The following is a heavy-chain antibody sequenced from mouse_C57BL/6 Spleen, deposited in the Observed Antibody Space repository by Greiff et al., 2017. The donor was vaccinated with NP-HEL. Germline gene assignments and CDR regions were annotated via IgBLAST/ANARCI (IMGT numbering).Heavy chain of an antibody. CDR2: IDPSDSYT. Sequence: VQLQQPGAELVRPGTSVKLSCKASGYTFTSYWMHWVKQRPGQGLEWIGVIDPSDSYTNYNQKFKGKATWTVDTSSSTAYMQLSSLTSEDSAVYYCAPNYYGSGDVDYWGQGTTLTVSS. D-gene: IGHD1-1*01. CDR1: GYTFTSYW. CDR3: APNYYGSGDVDY. J-gene: IGHJ2*01. V-gene: IGHV1-59*01.